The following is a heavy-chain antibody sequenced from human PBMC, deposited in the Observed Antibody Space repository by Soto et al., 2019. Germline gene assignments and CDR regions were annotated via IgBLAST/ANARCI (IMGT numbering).Heavy chain of an antibody. J-gene: IGHJ5*02. CDR2: INSDGNT. V-gene: IGHV4-4*07. CDR1: GXSLFGDY. Sequence: LSLTFTVSGXSLFGDYCTWIRQPAGGGLEWIGRINSDGNTNYSPSLKSRVTMSVDPSRKHFSLNLTSVTAADTASYFCARARRLENWFDPWGPGIQVTVSS. D-gene: IGHD5-12*01. CDR3: ARARRLENWFDP.